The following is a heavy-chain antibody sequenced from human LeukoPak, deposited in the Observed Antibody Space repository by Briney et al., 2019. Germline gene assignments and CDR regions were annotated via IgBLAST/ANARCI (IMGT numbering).Heavy chain of an antibody. J-gene: IGHJ3*02. V-gene: IGHV4-39*01. CDR2: IYYSGST. D-gene: IGHD3-22*01. CDR3: ASLVVITSGAFDI. Sequence: SETLSRTCTVSGGSISSSSYYWGWIRQPPGKGLEWIGSIYYSGSTYYNPSLKSRVTISVDTSKNQFSLKLSSVTAADTAVYYCASLVVITSGAFDIWGQGTMVTVSS. CDR1: GGSISSSSYY.